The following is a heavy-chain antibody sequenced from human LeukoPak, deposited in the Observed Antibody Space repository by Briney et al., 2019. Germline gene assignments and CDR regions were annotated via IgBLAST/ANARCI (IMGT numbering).Heavy chain of an antibody. Sequence: TGGSLRLSCAASGFTFSSYGMHWVRQAPGKGLEWVAVIWYDGSNKYYADSVKGRFTISRDNSKNTLYLQMNSLRAEDTAVYYCAKHLNSHDFVGNSFSSWGQGTLVTVSS. CDR2: IWYDGSNK. CDR1: GFTFSSYG. D-gene: IGHD1-1*01. J-gene: IGHJ5*01. CDR3: AKHLNSHDFVGNSFSS. V-gene: IGHV3-33*06.